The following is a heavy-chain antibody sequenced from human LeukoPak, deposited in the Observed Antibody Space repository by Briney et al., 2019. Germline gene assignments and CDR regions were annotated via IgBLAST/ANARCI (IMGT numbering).Heavy chain of an antibody. D-gene: IGHD3-22*01. V-gene: IGHV3-23*01. CDR1: GITLSNYG. J-gene: IGHJ4*02. CDR3: AKRGVVIRVILVGFHKEAYYFDS. Sequence: GGSLRLSCAVSGITLSNYGMSWVRQAPGKGLEWVAGISDSGGSINYADSVKGRFTISRDNPKNTLYPQMNSLRAEDTAVYFCAKRGVVIRVILVGFHKEAYYFDSWGQGALVTVSS. CDR2: ISDSGGSI.